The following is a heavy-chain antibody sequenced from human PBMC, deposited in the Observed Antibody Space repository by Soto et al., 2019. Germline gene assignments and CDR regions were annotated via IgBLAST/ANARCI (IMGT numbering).Heavy chain of an antibody. V-gene: IGHV4-34*01. CDR2: INHSGST. CDR3: ARPEANYYYYYMDV. Sequence: QVQLQQWGAGLLKPSETLSLTCAVYGGSFSGYYWSWIRQPPGKGLEWIGEINHSGSTNYNPSLKSRVTISVDPSKHQFSLTLSSVTAADTAVYYWARPEANYYYYYMDVWGKGTTVTVSS. J-gene: IGHJ6*03. CDR1: GGSFSGYY.